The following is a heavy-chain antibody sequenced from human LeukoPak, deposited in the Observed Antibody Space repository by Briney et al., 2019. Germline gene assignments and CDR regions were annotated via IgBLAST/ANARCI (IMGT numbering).Heavy chain of an antibody. V-gene: IGHV3-48*03. J-gene: IGHJ4*02. CDR1: GFSFSSYE. Sequence: PGGSLRLSCAASGFSFSSYEMNWVRQAPGKGLEWISYISSSGSAFYYADSVKGRFTISRDSAQNSLSLQMSSLRVEDTAVYYCARGRGTSVYFDSWGQGTLVTVSS. CDR3: ARGRGTSVYFDS. D-gene: IGHD1-1*01. CDR2: ISSSGSAF.